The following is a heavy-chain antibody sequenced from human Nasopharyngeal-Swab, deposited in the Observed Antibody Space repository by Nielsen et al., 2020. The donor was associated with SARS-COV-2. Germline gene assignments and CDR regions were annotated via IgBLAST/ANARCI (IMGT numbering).Heavy chain of an antibody. Sequence: GESLKISCAASGFFFGDSAMHWVRQASGKGLEWVGHIRTKPNNFATAYAASVKGRFTISRDDSKDTAYLQMNSLKTEDTAMYFCTRSLGYGEYGYWGQGILVTVSS. CDR1: GFFFGDSA. D-gene: IGHD5-18*01. V-gene: IGHV3-73*01. CDR3: TRSLGYGEYGY. CDR2: IRTKPNNFAT. J-gene: IGHJ4*02.